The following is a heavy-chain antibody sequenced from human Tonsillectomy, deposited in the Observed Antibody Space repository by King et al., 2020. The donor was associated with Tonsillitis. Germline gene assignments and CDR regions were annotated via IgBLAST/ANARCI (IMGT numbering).Heavy chain of an antibody. J-gene: IGHJ4*02. CDR3: ARIVAVAGSLIED. Sequence: VQLQESGPGLVKPSETLSLTCVVSVYSITSGHYWGWIRQPPGKGLEWIGSIYHGGRAYYNPALKSRVTISIDTSKNQFSLNLNSVTAADTAVYYCARIVAVAGSLIEDWGQGTLVTVSS. CDR1: VYSITSGHY. V-gene: IGHV4-38-2*01. D-gene: IGHD6-19*01. CDR2: IYHGGRA.